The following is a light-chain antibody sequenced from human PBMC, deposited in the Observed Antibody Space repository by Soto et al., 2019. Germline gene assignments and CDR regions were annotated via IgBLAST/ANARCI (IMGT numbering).Light chain of an antibody. Sequence: EVGMTQSPATLCAYVGDRATLSCRASQSVSSSVAWYQQKPGQAPRLLIYDASSWASGVPARFSGSGSGTEFTLTISSLQPEDFAVFYCQHDNDWPPAFGGGTKVDIK. CDR1: QSVSSS. CDR3: QHDNDWPPA. V-gene: IGKV3-15*01. CDR2: DAS. J-gene: IGKJ4*02.